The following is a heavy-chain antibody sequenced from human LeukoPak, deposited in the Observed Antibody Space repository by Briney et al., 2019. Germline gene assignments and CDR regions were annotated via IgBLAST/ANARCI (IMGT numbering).Heavy chain of an antibody. Sequence: ASGKVSCKASGYTFSGYYLHWVRLAPGQGLERMGWINPNTGGTSYAQKFQGRVTMTRDTSISTAYMELSRVRSDDTAMYYCARGDIMGVTDYRYFDFWGQGTLVTVSS. CDR1: GYTFSGYY. CDR2: INPNTGGT. D-gene: IGHD1-26*01. V-gene: IGHV1-2*02. CDR3: ARGDIMGVTDYRYFDF. J-gene: IGHJ4*02.